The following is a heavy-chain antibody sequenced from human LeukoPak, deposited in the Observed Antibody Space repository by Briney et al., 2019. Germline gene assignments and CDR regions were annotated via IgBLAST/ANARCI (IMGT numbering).Heavy chain of an antibody. CDR3: AKCQSTGVQIIVY. J-gene: IGHJ4*02. CDR1: RFTFNNYT. D-gene: IGHD1-1*01. CDR2: ISGSGGIT. V-gene: IGHV3-23*01. Sequence: GGSLRLSCAASRFTFNNYTMSWVRRAPRKGLECVSGISGSGGITYYADSVKGRFTISRDNSKNTMYLQMNSLRAEDTAVYYCAKCQSTGVQIIVYWGQGTLVTVSS.